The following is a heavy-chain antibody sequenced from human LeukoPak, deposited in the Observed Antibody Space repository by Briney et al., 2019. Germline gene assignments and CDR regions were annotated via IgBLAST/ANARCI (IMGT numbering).Heavy chain of an antibody. V-gene: IGHV4-39*01. CDR3: ARQLPTAAADTRGYFDY. CDR2: LYYGEDS. Sequence: SETLSLTCTVSGGSISIISSSTYYWGWIRQAPGKGLEWIGSLYYGEDSHYNPSLKSRATLSVDTSNNQFSLKLTSVTAADAAVYFCARQLPTAAADTRGYFDYWGQGTVVTVSS. CDR1: GGSISIISSSTYY. D-gene: IGHD6-25*01. J-gene: IGHJ4*02.